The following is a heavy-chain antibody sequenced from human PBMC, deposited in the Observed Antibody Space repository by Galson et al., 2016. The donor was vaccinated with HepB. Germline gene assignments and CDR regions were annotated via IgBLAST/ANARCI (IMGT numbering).Heavy chain of an antibody. Sequence: LSLTCAVSGGSFSGYYWSWIRQSPEKGFEWIGEINLSGGTNYNPSLRSRLTISQDTSNNQFSLRLTSVTAADSAIYYCAKRDAYSTDWHYFDYWGRGTLVTVSS. D-gene: IGHD2-8*02. CDR3: AKRDAYSTDWHYFDY. V-gene: IGHV4-34*01. CDR2: INLSGGT. J-gene: IGHJ4*02. CDR1: GGSFSGYY.